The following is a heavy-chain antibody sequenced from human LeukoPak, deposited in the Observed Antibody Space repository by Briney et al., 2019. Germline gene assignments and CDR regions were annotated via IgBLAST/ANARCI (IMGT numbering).Heavy chain of an antibody. CDR2: IRYDGSTK. J-gene: IGHJ5*02. CDR3: AKVYEYGDNDWFDP. D-gene: IGHD4-17*01. Sequence: PGGSLRLSCGASGFTFSSYGMHWVRQAPGKGLEWVAFIRYDGSTKNYADSVKGRFTISRDNSKNTLYLQMNSLRGEDTAVYYCAKVYEYGDNDWFDPWGQGTLVTVSS. CDR1: GFTFSSYG. V-gene: IGHV3-30*02.